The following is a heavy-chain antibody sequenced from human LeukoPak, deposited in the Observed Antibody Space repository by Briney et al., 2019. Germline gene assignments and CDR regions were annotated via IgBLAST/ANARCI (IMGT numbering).Heavy chain of an antibody. J-gene: IGHJ4*02. D-gene: IGHD3-22*01. CDR3: AKDDTRAYYYDSSGYYLVDY. CDR1: GFTFSSYR. Sequence: PGGSLRLSCAASGFTFSSYRMDWVRQAPGEGLVWVSRIQFDGTTTYYADSVKGRFTISRDNSKNTLYLQMNSLRAEDTAVYYCAKDDTRAYYYDSSGYYLVDYWGQGTLVTVSS. CDR2: IQFDGTTT. V-gene: IGHV3-74*01.